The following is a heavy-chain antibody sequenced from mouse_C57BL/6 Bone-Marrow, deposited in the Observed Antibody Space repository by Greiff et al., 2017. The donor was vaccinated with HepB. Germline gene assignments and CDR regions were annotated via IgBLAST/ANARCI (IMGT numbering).Heavy chain of an antibody. D-gene: IGHD1-1*01. J-gene: IGHJ1*03. V-gene: IGHV7-1*01. CDR3: ARDACSPWYFDV. Sequence: EVKLVESGGGLVQSGRSLRLSCATSGFTFSDFYMEWVRQAPGKGLEWIAASRNKANDYTTEYSASVKGRCIVSRDTSQSILYLQMNALRAEDTAIYYCARDACSPWYFDVWGTGTTVTVSS. CDR2: SRNKANDYTT. CDR1: GFTFSDFY.